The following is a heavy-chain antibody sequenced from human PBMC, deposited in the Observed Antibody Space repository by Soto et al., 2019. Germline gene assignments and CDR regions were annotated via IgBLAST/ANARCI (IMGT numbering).Heavy chain of an antibody. V-gene: IGHV1-69*02. D-gene: IGHD3-10*01. CDR2: IIPILGIA. CDR1: GGTFSSYT. Sequence: QVQLVQSGAEVKKPGSSVKVSCKASGGTFSSYTISWVRQAPGQGLEWMGRIIPILGIANYAQKFQGRVTITADKSTSTAYMELSSLRSEDTAVYYCASPPARWFGELFGYGMDVWGQGTTVTVSS. J-gene: IGHJ6*02. CDR3: ASPPARWFGELFGYGMDV.